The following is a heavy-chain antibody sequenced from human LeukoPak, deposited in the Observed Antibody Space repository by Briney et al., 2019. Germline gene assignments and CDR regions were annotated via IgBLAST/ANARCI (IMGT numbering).Heavy chain of an antibody. D-gene: IGHD5-24*01. CDR3: ARGHLEMATILTSTEYFQH. J-gene: IGHJ1*01. Sequence: PGGSLRLSCAASGFTFSSYAMHWVRQAPGKGLEWVAVISYDGSNKYYADSVKGRFTISRDNSKNTLYLQMNSLRAEDTAVYYCARGHLEMATILTSTEYFQHWGQGTLVTVSS. CDR2: ISYDGSNK. V-gene: IGHV3-30-3*01. CDR1: GFTFSSYA.